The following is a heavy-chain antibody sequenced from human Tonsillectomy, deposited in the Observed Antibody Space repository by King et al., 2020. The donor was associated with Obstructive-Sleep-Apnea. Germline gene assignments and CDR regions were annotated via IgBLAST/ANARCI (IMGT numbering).Heavy chain of an antibody. J-gene: IGHJ4*02. Sequence: VQLVESGGGVVQPGRSLRLSCAASGFSFSTYGMHWVRQPPGKGLEWAAVISYDGNNRYYAESVKGRFTISRDNSKNTLYLQMNSLRPEDTAVYYCAKGAECLLLVASSYYFDYWGQGTLVTVAS. CDR3: AKGAECLLLVASSYYFDY. V-gene: IGHV3-30*18. D-gene: IGHD3-22*01. CDR2: ISYDGNNR. CDR1: GFSFSTYG.